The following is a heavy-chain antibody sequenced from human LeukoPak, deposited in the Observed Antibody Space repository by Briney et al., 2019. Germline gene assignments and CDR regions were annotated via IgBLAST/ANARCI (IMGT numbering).Heavy chain of an antibody. J-gene: IGHJ4*02. CDR1: GFTFSSYA. V-gene: IGHV3-30-3*01. D-gene: IGHD6-19*01. CDR3: ARERNLEIAVAGTIFDY. Sequence: GGSLRLSCAASGFTFSSYAMSWVRQAPGKGLEWVAVISYDGSNKYYADSVKGRFTISRDNSKNTLYLQMNSLRAEDTAVYYCARERNLEIAVAGTIFDYWGQGTLVTVSS. CDR2: ISYDGSNK.